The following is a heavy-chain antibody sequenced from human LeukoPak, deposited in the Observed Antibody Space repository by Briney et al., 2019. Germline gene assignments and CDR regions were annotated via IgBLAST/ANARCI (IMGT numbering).Heavy chain of an antibody. Sequence: GGSLRLSCAASGFTFSNYWMTWVRRAPGKGLEWVADIKQDGSEKLYVKSVRGRFTVSRDNAKMSLFLQLNSLRAEDTAVYYCARDNGVVHGVYYMDVWGKGTTVTVS. V-gene: IGHV3-7*01. CDR1: GFTFSNYW. J-gene: IGHJ6*03. CDR2: IKQDGSEK. D-gene: IGHD3-3*01. CDR3: ARDNGVVHGVYYMDV.